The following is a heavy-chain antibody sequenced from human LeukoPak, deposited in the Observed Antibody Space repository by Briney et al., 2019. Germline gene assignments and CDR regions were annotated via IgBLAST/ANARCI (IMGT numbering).Heavy chain of an antibody. V-gene: IGHV3-74*01. CDR3: ASAYYHYYFDY. Sequence: GGSLRLSCEASGFTFRSYWMHWVRQAPGKGLVWVSRINGDGSSTSYADSVKGRFTISRDDAKNTLYLQMNSLRAEDSAVYYCASAYYHYYFDYWGQGTLVTVSS. J-gene: IGHJ4*02. D-gene: IGHD3-16*01. CDR1: GFTFRSYW. CDR2: INGDGSST.